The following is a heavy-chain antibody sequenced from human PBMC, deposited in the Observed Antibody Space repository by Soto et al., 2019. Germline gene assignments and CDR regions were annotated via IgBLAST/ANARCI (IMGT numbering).Heavy chain of an antibody. Sequence: SXTLALRCAVSGDSVSSNSAAWNWIRRSPSRGLEWLGRTYYRSKWYNDYAVSVKSRITINPDTSKNQFSLQLNSVTPEDTAVYYCARDFGPEYAFDIWGQGTMVTVSS. CDR3: ARDFGPEYAFDI. V-gene: IGHV6-1*01. D-gene: IGHD3-3*01. J-gene: IGHJ3*02. CDR2: TYYRSKWYN. CDR1: GDSVSSNSAA.